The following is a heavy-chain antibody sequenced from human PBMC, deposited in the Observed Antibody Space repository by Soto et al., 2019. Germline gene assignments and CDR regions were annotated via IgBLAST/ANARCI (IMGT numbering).Heavy chain of an antibody. CDR1: GGSISSYY. D-gene: IGHD2-2*01. CDR3: ARDPAANYFDY. V-gene: IGHV4-59*01. J-gene: IGHJ4*02. Sequence: TLSLTCTVSGGSISSYYWSWIRQPPGKGLEWIGYIYYSGSTNYNPSLKSRVTISVDTSKNQFSLKLSSVTAADTAVYYCARDPAANYFDYWGQGTRVTVSS. CDR2: IYYSGST.